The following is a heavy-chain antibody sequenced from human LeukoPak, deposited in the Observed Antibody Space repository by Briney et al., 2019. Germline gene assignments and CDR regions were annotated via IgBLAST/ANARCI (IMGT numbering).Heavy chain of an antibody. CDR2: ISYDGSNK. V-gene: IGHV3-30*03. Sequence: GGSLRLSCAASGFTFSSCWMSWVRQAPGKGLEWVAVISYDGSNKYYADSVKGRFTISRDNSKNTLYLQMDSLRAEDTAVYYCATLGAGPEPNYYYGMDVWGQGTTVTVSS. CDR1: GFTFSSCW. D-gene: IGHD3-10*01. J-gene: IGHJ6*02. CDR3: ATLGAGPEPNYYYGMDV.